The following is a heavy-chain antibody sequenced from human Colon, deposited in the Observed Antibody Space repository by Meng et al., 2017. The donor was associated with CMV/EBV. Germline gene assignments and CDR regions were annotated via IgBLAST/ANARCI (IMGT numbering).Heavy chain of an antibody. CDR2: INGDGNSL. Sequence: GGSLRLSCAASGFVFSDYWMHWVRQVPGKGLIWVARINGDGNSLDYADSVKGRFTISRDNSEKSVYLHMNSVRADDTAVYYCVKLGYCSSPSCQKSYFYGLDVWGQGTTVTVSS. CDR1: GFVFSDYW. D-gene: IGHD2-2*01. V-gene: IGHV3-74*01. CDR3: VKLGYCSSPSCQKSYFYGLDV. J-gene: IGHJ6*02.